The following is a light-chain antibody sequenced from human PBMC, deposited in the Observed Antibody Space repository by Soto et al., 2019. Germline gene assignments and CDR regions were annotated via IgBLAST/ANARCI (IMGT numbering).Light chain of an antibody. CDR1: NSDIGAFKY. CDR3: SSTTTNTNLYV. CDR2: EVT. J-gene: IGLJ1*01. Sequence: QSVLTQPASVSGSPGQSLTIPCTGSNSDIGAFKYVSWCQQHPGKVPRLMIYEVTNRPSGVSHRFSGSKSGNTASLTISGRQAEDEAAYYCSSTTTNTNLYVFGTGTKLTVL. V-gene: IGLV2-14*03.